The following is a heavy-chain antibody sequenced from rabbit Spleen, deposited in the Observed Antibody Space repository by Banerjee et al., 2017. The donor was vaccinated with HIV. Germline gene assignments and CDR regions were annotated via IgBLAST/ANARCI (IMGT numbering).Heavy chain of an antibody. D-gene: IGHD4-1*01. J-gene: IGHJ4*01. V-gene: IGHV1S45*01. Sequence: QQQLEESGGGLVKPGGTLTLTCKASRFSFNIDYVMCWVRQAPGKGLVWIGCIYAGSSANTYYASWAKGRFTISKTSSTTVDLKMTSLTAADTATYFCARRASDSSLSLWGPGTLVTVS. CDR3: ARRASDSSLSL. CDR2: IYAGSSANT. CDR1: RFSFNIDYV.